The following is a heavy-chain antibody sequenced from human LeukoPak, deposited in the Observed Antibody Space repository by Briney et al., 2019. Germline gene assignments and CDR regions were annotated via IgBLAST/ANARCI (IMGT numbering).Heavy chain of an antibody. Sequence: GGSLRLSCVASGFTFGKYWMSWVRQAPGKGLEWVANIKLDGSEKNYVDSVKGRFTISRDNTKNSLYLQMNSLRAEDTAVYYCARGGAMVTNDFDYWGQGTLVTVSS. D-gene: IGHD5-18*01. CDR2: IKLDGSEK. CDR3: ARGGAMVTNDFDY. J-gene: IGHJ4*02. V-gene: IGHV3-7*04. CDR1: GFTFGKYW.